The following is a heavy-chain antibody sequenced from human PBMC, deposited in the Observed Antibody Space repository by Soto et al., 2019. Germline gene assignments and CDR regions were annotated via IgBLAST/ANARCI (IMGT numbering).Heavy chain of an antibody. V-gene: IGHV3-72*01. D-gene: IGHD3-22*01. CDR2: TRNKANSYTT. Sequence: PGGSLRLSCAASGFTFSDHCMDWVRQAPGKGLEWVGRTRNKANSYTTEYAASVKGRFTISRDDSTNSLYLQMNSLKTEDTAVYYCASAVYYYDSSGYYPDYYGMDVWGQGTTVTVSS. CDR3: ASAVYYYDSSGYYPDYYGMDV. CDR1: GFTFSDHC. J-gene: IGHJ6*02.